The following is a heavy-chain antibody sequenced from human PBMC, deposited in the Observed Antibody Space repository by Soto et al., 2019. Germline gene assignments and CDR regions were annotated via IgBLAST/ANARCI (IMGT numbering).Heavy chain of an antibody. V-gene: IGHV1-2*02. D-gene: IGHD5-18*01. CDR3: TREDIENSDGLYDAFDI. J-gene: IGHJ3*02. CDR2: MNPKSGGA. Sequence: ASVKVSCKTSGYTFTDYYTHWVRQAPGQGLEWMGWMNPKSGGAYFAQKFQGRVTLTRDTSIGTAYIEVNSLTSDDTAVYFCTREDIENSDGLYDAFDIWGQGITVTVSS. CDR1: GYTFTDYY.